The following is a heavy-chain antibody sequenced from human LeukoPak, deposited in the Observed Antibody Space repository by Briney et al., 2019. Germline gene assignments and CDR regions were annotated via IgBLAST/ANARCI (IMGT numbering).Heavy chain of an antibody. CDR3: ASAFSSTSRGWFDP. D-gene: IGHD2-2*01. CDR2: ISAYNGNT. Sequence: ASVKVSCKASGYTFTSYGISWVRQAPGQGLEWMGWISAYNGNTNYAQKLQGRVTMTPDTSTSTAYMELRSLRSDDTAVYYCASAFSSTSRGWFDPWGQGTLVTVSS. V-gene: IGHV1-18*01. J-gene: IGHJ5*02. CDR1: GYTFTSYG.